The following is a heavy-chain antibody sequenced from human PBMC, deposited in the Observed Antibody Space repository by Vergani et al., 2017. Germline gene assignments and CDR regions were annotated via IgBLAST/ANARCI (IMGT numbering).Heavy chain of an antibody. CDR3: ARAQAXAGDPYYYYYGMDV. CDR2: IIPIFGTA. CDR1: GGTFSSYA. V-gene: IGHV1-69*15. J-gene: IGHJ6*02. D-gene: IGHD6-13*01. Sequence: QVQLVQSGAEVKKPGSSVKVSCKASGGTFSSYAISWVRQAPGQGLEWMGRIIPIFGTANYAQKFQGRVTITADESTSTAYMELSSLRSEDTAVYYCARAQAXAGDPYYYYYGMDVWGQGTTVTVSS.